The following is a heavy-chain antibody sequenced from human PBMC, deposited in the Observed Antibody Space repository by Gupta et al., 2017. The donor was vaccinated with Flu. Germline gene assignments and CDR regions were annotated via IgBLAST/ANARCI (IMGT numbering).Heavy chain of an antibody. CDR3: TRRGYSYGYDY. D-gene: IGHD5-18*01. V-gene: IGHV3-73*01. Sequence: EVHLVESGGGLVQPGGSLKLSCAASGFTFSGSAMHWVRQASGKGLEWVGRIRSKANSYATGYAASVKGRFTISRDDSKNTAYLQMNSLXTXDTAVYXCTRRGYSYGYDYWGQGTLVTVPS. J-gene: IGHJ4*02. CDR2: IRSKANSYAT. CDR1: GFTFSGSA.